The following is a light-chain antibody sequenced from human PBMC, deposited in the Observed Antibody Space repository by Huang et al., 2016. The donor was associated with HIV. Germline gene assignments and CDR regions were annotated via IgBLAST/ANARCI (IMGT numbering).Light chain of an antibody. Sequence: DIQMTQSPSSVSASVGDRVTITCRASQGISSWLDWYQQKPGKAPKLLSYAASSLQSVVPSRFSGSGSGTDFTLTISSLQPEDFATYYCQQANSFPLTFGGGTKVEIK. CDR3: QQANSFPLT. CDR2: AAS. J-gene: IGKJ4*01. V-gene: IGKV1D-12*01. CDR1: QGISSW.